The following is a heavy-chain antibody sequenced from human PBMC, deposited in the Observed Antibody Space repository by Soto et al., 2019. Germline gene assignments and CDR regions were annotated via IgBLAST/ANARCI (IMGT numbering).Heavy chain of an antibody. CDR2: VSWNSGTM. J-gene: IGHJ6*03. CDR1: GFSFDEYA. D-gene: IGHD2-2*01. CDR3: AKGFCSSTRCLTYSYMDV. V-gene: IGHV3-9*01. Sequence: EVQLVESGGGLVQPGRSLRLSCAASGFSFDEYAMHWVRQAPGKGLEWVSGVSWNSGTMGYGDYVRGRFAISRDNAKKSLYLQMNSLTAEDTALYYCAKGFCSSTRCLTYSYMDVWGKGTTVTVSS.